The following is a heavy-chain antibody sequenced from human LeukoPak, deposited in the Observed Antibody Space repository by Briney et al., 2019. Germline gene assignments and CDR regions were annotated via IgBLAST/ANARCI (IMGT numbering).Heavy chain of an antibody. D-gene: IGHD2-21*01. V-gene: IGHV3-7*01. J-gene: IGHJ4*02. Sequence: PGGSLRLSCAASGFTCSRFWMSWVRQAPGKGLEWVANIKDDGNDKYYLDSVKGRFTISRDNADNSLYLQMNSLRAEDTAVYFCARTVVEVGGFCDVYDYWGQGTLVTVSS. CDR1: GFTCSRFW. CDR3: ARTVVEVGGFCDVYDY. CDR2: IKDDGNDK.